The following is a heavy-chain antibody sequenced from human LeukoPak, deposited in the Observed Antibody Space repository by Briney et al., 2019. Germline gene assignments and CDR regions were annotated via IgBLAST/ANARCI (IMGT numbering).Heavy chain of an antibody. V-gene: IGHV1-69*05. CDR2: IIPIFGTA. CDR3: ARTHGGGGYDFWSGPFFDY. CDR1: GGTFSSYA. D-gene: IGHD3-3*01. J-gene: IGHJ4*02. Sequence: VKVSCKASGGTFSSYAISWVRQAPGQGLEWMGGIIPIFGTANYAQKFQGRVTITTDESTSTAYMELSSLRSEDTAVYYCARTHGGGGYDFWSGPFFDYWGQGTLVTVSS.